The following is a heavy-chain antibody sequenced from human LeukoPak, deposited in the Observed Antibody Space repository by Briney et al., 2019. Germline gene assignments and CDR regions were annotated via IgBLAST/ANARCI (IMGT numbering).Heavy chain of an antibody. CDR1: GYTFTNYY. D-gene: IGHD3-22*01. CDR3: ARRRHYSDNSGHAFDI. V-gene: IGHV1-46*01. Sequence: EASVKVSCKASGYTFTNYYMHWVRQAPGQGLEWMGMIVPSSGGTAYAQKFQGKFTMTRDTSTSTVYMELNSLTSDDTAVYSCARRRHYSDNSGHAFDIWGQGTMVTVSS. CDR2: IVPSSGGT. J-gene: IGHJ3*02.